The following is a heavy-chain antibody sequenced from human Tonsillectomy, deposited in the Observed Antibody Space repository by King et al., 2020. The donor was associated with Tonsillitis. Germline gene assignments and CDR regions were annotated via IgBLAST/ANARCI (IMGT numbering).Heavy chain of an antibody. D-gene: IGHD2-2*01. CDR1: GASISSSDHY. J-gene: IGHJ4*02. CDR3: AVCECPRTSCYTFDY. Sequence: QLQLQESGPGLVRPSESLSLTCTVSGASISSSDHYWGWIRQPPGRGLEWIATVYSSGSTYYNPSLKSRVSISADTSKNQFSLQLTSVAAADTAVYFCAVCECPRTSCYTFDYWGQGILVTVSS. V-gene: IGHV4-39*01. CDR2: VYSSGST.